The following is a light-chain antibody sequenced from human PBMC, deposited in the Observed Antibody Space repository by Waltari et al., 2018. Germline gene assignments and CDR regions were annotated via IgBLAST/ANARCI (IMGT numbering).Light chain of an antibody. CDR3: SSYSSSSTLVV. CDR2: DVS. Sequence: QSALTQPASVSGSPGQSITISCTGTSSDVGGYNYVSWYQQHPGKAPKLMIYDVSNRPSWVSNRFSGSKSGNTASLTISGLQAEDGADYHCSSYSSSSTLVVFGGGTKLTVL. J-gene: IGLJ2*01. V-gene: IGLV2-14*03. CDR1: SSDVGGYNY.